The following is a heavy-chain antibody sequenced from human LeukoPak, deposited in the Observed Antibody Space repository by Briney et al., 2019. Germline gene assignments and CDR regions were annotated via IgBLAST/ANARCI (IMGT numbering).Heavy chain of an antibody. Sequence: GRSQRLSCAGSGFTFSSYGMHWVRQAPGKGLEWVAVIWYDGSNKYYADSVKGRFTISRDNSKNTLYLQMNSLRAEDTAVYYCARDSSSMVRGVIISPDYWGQGTLVTVSS. D-gene: IGHD3-10*01. CDR2: IWYDGSNK. V-gene: IGHV3-33*01. CDR1: GFTFSSYG. J-gene: IGHJ4*02. CDR3: ARDSSSMVRGVIISPDY.